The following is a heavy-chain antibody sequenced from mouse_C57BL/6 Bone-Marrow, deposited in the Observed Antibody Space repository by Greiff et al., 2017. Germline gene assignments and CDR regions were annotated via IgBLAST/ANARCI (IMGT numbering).Heavy chain of an antibody. Sequence: EVKLMESGGGLVQPGESLKLSCESNEYEFPSHDMSWVRKTQEKRLELVAAINSDGGSTYYPDTMERRVIISRDNTKKTLYLQMSSLRSEDTALYYCARHITTAVGDWYFDVWGTGTTVTVSS. CDR2: INSDGGST. J-gene: IGHJ1*03. D-gene: IGHD1-1*01. CDR3: ARHITTAVGDWYFDV. V-gene: IGHV5-2*01. CDR1: EYEFPSHD.